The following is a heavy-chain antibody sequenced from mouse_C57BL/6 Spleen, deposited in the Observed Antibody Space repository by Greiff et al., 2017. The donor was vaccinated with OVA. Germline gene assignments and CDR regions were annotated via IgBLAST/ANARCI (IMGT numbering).Heavy chain of an antibody. CDR3: AKPDGYYEDAMDY. CDR1: GYSFTSYY. D-gene: IGHD2-3*01. CDR2: IYPGSGNT. J-gene: IGHJ4*01. Sequence: QVQLQQSGPELVKPGASVKLSCKASGYSFTSYYIHWVKQRPGQGLEWIGWIYPGSGNTKYNEKFKGKATLTADTSSSTAYMQLSSLTSEDSAVYYCAKPDGYYEDAMDYWGQGTSVTVSS. V-gene: IGHV1-66*01.